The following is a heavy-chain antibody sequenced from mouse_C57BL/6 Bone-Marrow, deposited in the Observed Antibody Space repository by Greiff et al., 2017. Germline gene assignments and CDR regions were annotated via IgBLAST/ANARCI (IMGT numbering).Heavy chain of an antibody. J-gene: IGHJ1*03. CDR3: ARRGRYGSSCYFDV. CDR1: GYTFTDYY. CDR2: INPYNGGT. Sequence: VQLQQSGPVLVKPGASVKMSCKASGYTFTDYYMNWVKQSHGKSLEWIGVINPYNGGTSYNQKFKGKATLTVDKSSSTAYTELNSLTSEDSAVYYCARRGRYGSSCYFDVWGTGTTVTVSS. D-gene: IGHD1-1*01. V-gene: IGHV1-19*01.